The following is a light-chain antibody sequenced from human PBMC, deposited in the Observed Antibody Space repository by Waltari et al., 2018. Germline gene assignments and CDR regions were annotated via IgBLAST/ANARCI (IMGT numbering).Light chain of an antibody. V-gene: IGLV2-14*03. Sequence: QSALTQPASVSGSPGQSITISCTGTNSDVAIYNYVSWYQPHPGKAPQLMIYDVSKWPSGVSNRFSGSKSGNTASLTISGLQPDDEADYYCISYSDTNTWVFGGGTKVTVL. J-gene: IGLJ3*02. CDR2: DVS. CDR3: ISYSDTNTWV. CDR1: NSDVAIYNY.